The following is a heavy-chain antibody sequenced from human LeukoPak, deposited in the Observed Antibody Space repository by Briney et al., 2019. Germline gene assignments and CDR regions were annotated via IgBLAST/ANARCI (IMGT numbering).Heavy chain of an antibody. Sequence: GGSLRLSCAASGFTFSSYWMSWVRQAPGKGLEWVSAISGSGGSTYYADSVKGRFTISRDNSKNTLYLQMNSLRAEETAVYYCAKRSGSYPYYFDYWGQGTLVTVSS. D-gene: IGHD1-26*01. CDR1: GFTFSSYW. V-gene: IGHV3-23*01. CDR2: ISGSGGST. CDR3: AKRSGSYPYYFDY. J-gene: IGHJ4*02.